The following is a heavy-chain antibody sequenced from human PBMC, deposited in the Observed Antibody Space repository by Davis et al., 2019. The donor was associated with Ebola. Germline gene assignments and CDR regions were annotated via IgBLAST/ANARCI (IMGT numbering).Heavy chain of an antibody. V-gene: IGHV3-23*01. D-gene: IGHD3-16*01. CDR2: ISGSGKTT. CDR3: AKDKGFWVPPDWFGP. Sequence: GGSLRLSCAVPGFNFSHYAMSWVRQAPGKGLEWVACISGSGKTTYYADSVEGRFNISSDNSKNTLSLLMNSVRGEDSAVYYCAKDKGFWVPPDWFGPWGQGVQVTVSS. J-gene: IGHJ5*02. CDR1: GFNFSHYA.